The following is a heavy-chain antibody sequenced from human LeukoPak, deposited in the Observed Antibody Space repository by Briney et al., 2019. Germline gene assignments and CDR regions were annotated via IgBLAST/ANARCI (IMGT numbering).Heavy chain of an antibody. Sequence: SETLSLTCAVYGGSFSGYYWSWIRQPPGKGLEWIGEINHSGSTNYNPSLKSRVTISVDTSKNQFSLKLSSVTAADTAVYYCAGLERRFIWDWFDPWGQGTLVTVSS. J-gene: IGHJ5*02. D-gene: IGHD1-1*01. CDR1: GGSFSGYY. V-gene: IGHV4-34*01. CDR3: AGLERRFIWDWFDP. CDR2: INHSGST.